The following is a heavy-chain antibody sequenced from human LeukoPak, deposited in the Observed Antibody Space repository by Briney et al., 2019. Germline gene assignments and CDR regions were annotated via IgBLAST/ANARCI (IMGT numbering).Heavy chain of an antibody. J-gene: IGHJ4*02. Sequence: PGASVKVSCKSWGYTFTVYYMHWVRQAPGQGLEWMGRINPNSGGTNYAQKFEGRVIMTRDTSISTAYMELSRLRSDDTAVYYCARVHCTNGVCYLFDYWGQGTLVTVSS. V-gene: IGHV1-2*06. CDR1: GYTFTVYY. CDR2: INPNSGGT. D-gene: IGHD2-8*01. CDR3: ARVHCTNGVCYLFDY.